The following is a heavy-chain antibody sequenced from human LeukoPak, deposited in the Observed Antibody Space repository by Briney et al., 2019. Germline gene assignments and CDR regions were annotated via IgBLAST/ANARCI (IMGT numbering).Heavy chain of an antibody. CDR3: ARVGSYKFDY. V-gene: IGHV3-53*01. CDR2: IYSGGST. CDR1: GFTVSSNH. D-gene: IGHD5-24*01. J-gene: IGHJ4*02. Sequence: GGPLRLSCAGSGFTVSSNHMSWVRQAPGKGLEWVSIIYSGGSTYYADSVKGRFTISRDNSENTLYLQMNSLRGEDTAVYYCARVGSYKFDYWGQGTLVTVSS.